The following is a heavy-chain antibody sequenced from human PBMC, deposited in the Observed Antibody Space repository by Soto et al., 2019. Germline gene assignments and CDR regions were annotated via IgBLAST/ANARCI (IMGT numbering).Heavy chain of an antibody. V-gene: IGHV4-4*02. J-gene: IGHJ4*02. CDR2: IYHSGST. D-gene: IGHD3-22*01. CDR3: ARVGIYDSSGYRPQYYFDY. CDR1: GGSISSSNW. Sequence: KPSETLSLTCAVSGGSISSSNWWSWVRQPPGKGLEWIGEIYHSGSTNYNPSLKSRVTISVDKSKNQFSLKLSSVTAADTAVYYCARVGIYDSSGYRPQYYFDYWGQGTLVTVSS.